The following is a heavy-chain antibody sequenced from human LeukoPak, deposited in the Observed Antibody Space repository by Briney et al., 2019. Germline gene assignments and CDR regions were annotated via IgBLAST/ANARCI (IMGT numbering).Heavy chain of an antibody. CDR1: GFTFSTYW. J-gene: IGHJ3*01. CDR2: MKGDGSEI. CDR3: ARPAYTAAYDL. V-gene: IGHV3-7*01. D-gene: IGHD3-16*01. Sequence: GGSLRLSCAASGFTFSTYWMTWVRQAPGKGLEWVANMKGDGSEIHYVDSVKGHFTISRDNAKNSLYLQMNYLRAEDTAVYYCARPAYTAAYDLWGQGTMVTVSS.